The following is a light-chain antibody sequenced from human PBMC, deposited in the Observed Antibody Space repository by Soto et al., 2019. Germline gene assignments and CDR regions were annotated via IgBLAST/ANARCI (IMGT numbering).Light chain of an antibody. V-gene: IGKV1-5*03. Sequence: DLQMTQSPSTLSASVGDRVSITCRTSQSIKSRLAWYQQKPGKAPKLLIYMASSLQSGVPSRFSGSGSGTEFTLTISSLQPDDFATYFCQEYDGHCTFGQGTKLEMK. CDR2: MAS. J-gene: IGKJ2*02. CDR1: QSIKSR. CDR3: QEYDGHCT.